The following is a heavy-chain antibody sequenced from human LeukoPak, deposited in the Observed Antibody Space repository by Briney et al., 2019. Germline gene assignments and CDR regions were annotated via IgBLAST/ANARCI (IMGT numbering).Heavy chain of an antibody. Sequence: GGSLRLSCAASGFTFSSYSMNWVRQAPGKGLVWVSRIRSDGSSTSYADSVKGRFTISRDNAKNTLYLQMNSLRAEDTAVYYCARVGAVAGTDDYWGQGTLVTVSS. CDR1: GFTFSSYS. CDR3: ARVGAVAGTDDY. V-gene: IGHV3-74*01. CDR2: IRSDGSST. J-gene: IGHJ4*02. D-gene: IGHD6-19*01.